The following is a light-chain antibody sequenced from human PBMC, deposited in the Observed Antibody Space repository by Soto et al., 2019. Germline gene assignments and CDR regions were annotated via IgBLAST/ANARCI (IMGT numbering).Light chain of an antibody. J-gene: IGLJ1*01. Sequence: QSLLTQPPSASVTPGQMVTISCSGSASNIGSKSVNWYHQFPGTAPKLLIYSSIYRPSGVPARMSASKSGTSASLAISGLQSEDEADYYCAAWDDSLDEYVFGTGTKVTVL. V-gene: IGLV1-44*01. CDR1: ASNIGSKS. CDR3: AAWDDSLDEYV. CDR2: SSI.